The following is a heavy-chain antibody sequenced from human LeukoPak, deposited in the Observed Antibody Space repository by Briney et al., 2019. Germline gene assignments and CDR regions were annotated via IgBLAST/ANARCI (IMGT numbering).Heavy chain of an antibody. CDR2: ISSSGSII. CDR3: AREYSSGWAYYMDV. D-gene: IGHD6-19*01. CDR1: GFTFSDYY. J-gene: IGHJ6*03. Sequence: GGSLRLSCAASGFTFSDYYMSWIRQAPGKGLEWVSYISSSGSIIYYADSVKGRFTIYRDNAKNSLNLQMNSLRAEDTAVYYCAREYSSGWAYYMDVWGKGTTVTVSS. V-gene: IGHV3-11*04.